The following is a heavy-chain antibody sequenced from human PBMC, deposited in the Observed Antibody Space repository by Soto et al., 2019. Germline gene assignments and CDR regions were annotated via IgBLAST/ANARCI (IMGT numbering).Heavy chain of an antibody. CDR3: ARERGRSSTPQRELDV. CDR1: GFRFSRYP. D-gene: IGHD1-1*01. CDR2: RSSDGGRT. V-gene: IGHV3-23*01. J-gene: IGHJ2*01. Sequence: EERLSASGGGWIQPGGSLRLSCAASGFRFSRYPLSWVRQAPGKGLEWVSERSSDGGRTSYPASVRGWFIVSRDRSKETLYVQTNTERLENTAVDSCARERGRSSTPQRELDVLGRGTLVSFSS.